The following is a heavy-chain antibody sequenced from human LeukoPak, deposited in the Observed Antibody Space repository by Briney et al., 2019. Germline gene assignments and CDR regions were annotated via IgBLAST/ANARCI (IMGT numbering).Heavy chain of an antibody. CDR1: GGSVNSGSYY. J-gene: IGHJ4*02. CDR2: IYYSGST. CDR3: ARPIRGYNYGFDY. Sequence: SETLSLTGTVSGGSVNSGSYYWSWIRQPPGKGLEWIGYIYYSGSTNYNPSLKSRVTISVDTSKNQFSLKLSSVTAADTAVYYCARPIRGYNYGFDYWGQGTLVTVSS. D-gene: IGHD5-18*01. V-gene: IGHV4-61*01.